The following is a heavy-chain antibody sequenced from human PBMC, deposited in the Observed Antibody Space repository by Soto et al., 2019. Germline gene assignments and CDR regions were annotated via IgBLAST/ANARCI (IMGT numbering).Heavy chain of an antibody. CDR1: GFTFSSYG. D-gene: IGHD3-22*01. CDR2: ISYDGSNK. V-gene: IGHV3-30*03. Sequence: GGSLRLSCAASGFTFSSYGGHWVRQAPGKGLEWVGVISYDGSNKYYADSVKGRFTISRDNSKNTLYLQMNSLRSEDTAVYYCVGYYDSSGYTLYWGQGTLVTVSS. CDR3: VGYYDSSGYTLY. J-gene: IGHJ4*02.